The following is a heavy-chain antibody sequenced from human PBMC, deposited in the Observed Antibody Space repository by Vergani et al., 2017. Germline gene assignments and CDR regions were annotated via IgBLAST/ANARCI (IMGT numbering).Heavy chain of an antibody. CDR2: INHSGST. D-gene: IGHD3-10*02. J-gene: IGHJ3*02. CDR1: GGSFSGYY. Sequence: QVQLQQWGAGLLKPSETLSLTCAVYGGSFSGYYWSWIRQPPGTGLEWIGEINHSGSTNYNPSLKSRVTISVDTSKNQFSLKLSSVTAADTAVYYCARDVRVKGANDAFDIWGQGTMVTVSS. CDR3: ARDVRVKGANDAFDI. V-gene: IGHV4-34*01.